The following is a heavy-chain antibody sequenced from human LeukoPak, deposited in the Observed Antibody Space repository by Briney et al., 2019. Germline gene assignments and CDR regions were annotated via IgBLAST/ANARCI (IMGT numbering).Heavy chain of an antibody. CDR1: GGTFSSYA. J-gene: IGHJ5*02. CDR3: ARGIAAAGTFDP. V-gene: IGHV1-2*02. D-gene: IGHD6-13*01. CDR2: INPNSGGT. Sequence: ASVKVSCKASGGTFSSYAISWVRQAPGQGLEWMGWINPNSGGTNYAQKFQGRVTMTRDTSISTAYMELSRLRSDDTAVYYCARGIAAAGTFDPWGQGTLVTVSS.